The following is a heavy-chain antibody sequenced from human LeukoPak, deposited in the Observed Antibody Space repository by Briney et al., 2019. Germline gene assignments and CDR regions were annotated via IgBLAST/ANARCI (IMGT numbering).Heavy chain of an antibody. J-gene: IGHJ4*02. CDR3: ARALATRYCSSTSCPRGLMSYSSSSFDY. Sequence: SETLSLTCTVSGGSISSGSYYWSWIRQPAGKGLEWIGRIYTSGSTNYNPSLKSRVTISVDTSKNQFSLKLSSVTAADTAVYYCARALATRYCSSTSCPRGLMSYSSSSFDYWGQGTLVTVSS. D-gene: IGHD2-2*01. CDR2: IYTSGST. CDR1: GGSISSGSYY. V-gene: IGHV4-61*02.